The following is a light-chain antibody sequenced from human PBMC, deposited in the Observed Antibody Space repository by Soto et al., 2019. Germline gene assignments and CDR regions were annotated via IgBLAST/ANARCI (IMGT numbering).Light chain of an antibody. J-gene: IGKJ5*01. CDR1: QGISTW. V-gene: IGKV1-12*01. Sequence: EIQMTQSPSSVSASVGDRVTITCRASQGISTWLAWYQRKAGKAPNLLIYGASNLHSGVPSRFSGSGSETEFTLTISRLQPDDFATYFCHSRAFGQGTRLEIK. CDR2: GAS. CDR3: HSRA.